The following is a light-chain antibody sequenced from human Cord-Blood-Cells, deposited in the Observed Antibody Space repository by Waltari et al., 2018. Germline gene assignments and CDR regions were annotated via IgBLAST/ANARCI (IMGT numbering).Light chain of an antibody. CDR1: QGISSY. CDR2: AAS. J-gene: IGKJ2*01. V-gene: IGKV1-8*01. CDR3: QQYYSYPYT. Sequence: AIQMTQSPSSFSASTGDRVTITCRASQGISSYLAWYQQKPGKAPKLLNYAASTLQSGVPSRFSGSGSGTDFTLTISCLQSEDFATYYCQQYYSYPYTFGQGTKLEIK.